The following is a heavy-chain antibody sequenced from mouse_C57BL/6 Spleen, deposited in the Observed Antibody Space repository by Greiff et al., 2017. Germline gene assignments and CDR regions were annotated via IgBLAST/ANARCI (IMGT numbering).Heavy chain of an antibody. Sequence: QVQLQQPGAELVMPGASVKLSCKASGYTFTSYWMHWVKQRPGQGLEWIGEIDPSDSYTNYNQKFKGKSTLTVDKSSSTAYMQLSSLTSEDSAVYYCARRDYDYDGGYAMDYWGQGTSVTVSS. CDR1: GYTFTSYW. CDR2: IDPSDSYT. V-gene: IGHV1-69*01. J-gene: IGHJ4*01. D-gene: IGHD2-4*01. CDR3: ARRDYDYDGGYAMDY.